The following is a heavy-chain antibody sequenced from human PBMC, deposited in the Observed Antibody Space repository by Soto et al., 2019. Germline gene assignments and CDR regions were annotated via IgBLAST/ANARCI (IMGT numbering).Heavy chain of an antibody. J-gene: IGHJ4*02. V-gene: IGHV1-69*13. CDR3: ARPGIFGVVTGGYFDY. D-gene: IGHD3-3*01. Sequence: SVKVSCKASGGTISSDASSWVRQAPGQGLEWMGGIIPIFGTANYAQKFQGRVTITADESTSTAYMELSSLRSEDTAVYYCARPGIFGVVTGGYFDYWGQGTLVTVSS. CDR1: GGTISSDA. CDR2: IIPIFGTA.